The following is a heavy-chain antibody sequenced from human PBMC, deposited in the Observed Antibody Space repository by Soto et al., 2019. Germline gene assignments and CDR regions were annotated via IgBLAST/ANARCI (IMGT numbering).Heavy chain of an antibody. CDR1: GFTVSSNY. CDR3: ARNGDSSDYRGWFDP. CDR2: IYSGGTT. J-gene: IGHJ5*02. Sequence: EVQLVESGGGLVQPGGSLRLSCAASGFTVSSNYMSWVRQAPGKGLEWVSVIYSGGTTYSADSVKGRFTISRDNSKNTLYLQMNSLRAEDTAVYYCARNGDSSDYRGWFDPWGQGTLVTVSS. D-gene: IGHD3-22*01. V-gene: IGHV3-66*01.